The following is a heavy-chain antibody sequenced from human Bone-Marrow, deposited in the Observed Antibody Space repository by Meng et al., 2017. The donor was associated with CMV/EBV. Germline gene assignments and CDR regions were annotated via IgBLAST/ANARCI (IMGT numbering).Heavy chain of an antibody. CDR2: INPNSGGT. V-gene: IGHV1-2*02. D-gene: IGHD3-3*01. J-gene: IGHJ6*01. Sequence: ASVKVSCKASGYTFTGYYMHWVRQAPGQGLEWMGWINPNSGGTNYAQKFQGRVTMTRDTSISTAYMELSRLRSDDTAVYYCARGAVLRFLEWLHYYYYYGMDVWGQGTTVTGSS. CDR1: GYTFTGYY. CDR3: ARGAVLRFLEWLHYYYYYGMDV.